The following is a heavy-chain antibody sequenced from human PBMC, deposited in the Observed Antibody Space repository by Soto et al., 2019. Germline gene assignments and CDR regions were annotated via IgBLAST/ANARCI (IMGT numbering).Heavy chain of an antibody. CDR3: AKVAVVRDYDCGMAV. CDR1: GFTFSSYG. D-gene: IGHD2-15*01. J-gene: IGHJ6*02. Sequence: QVQLVESGGGVVQPGRSLRLSCAASGFTFSSYGMHWVRQAQGKGLEWVAVISYDGSNKYYADSVKGRFTISRDNSKNTLYRQMNSLRAEDTAVYYCAKVAVVRDYDCGMAVWGQGTTVTVSS. V-gene: IGHV3-30*18. CDR2: ISYDGSNK.